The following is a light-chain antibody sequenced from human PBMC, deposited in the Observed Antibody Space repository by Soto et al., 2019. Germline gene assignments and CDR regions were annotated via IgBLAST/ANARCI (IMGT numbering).Light chain of an antibody. J-gene: IGKJ1*01. CDR3: QQYFSFPGT. Sequence: DIVMTQSPDSLAVSLGERATINCKSSQSVLYSSNNKNYLAWYQQRPGQPPNLLIYWASTRESGVPDRFSGSGSGTDFTLTISSLQAEDVAIYYCQQYFSFPGTFGQGTKVEIK. CDR1: QSVLYSSNNKNY. CDR2: WAS. V-gene: IGKV4-1*01.